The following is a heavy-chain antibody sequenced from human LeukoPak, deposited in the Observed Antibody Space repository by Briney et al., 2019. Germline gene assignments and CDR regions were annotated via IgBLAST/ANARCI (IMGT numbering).Heavy chain of an antibody. CDR1: GFTFSSYW. CDR2: IKHDGTEK. D-gene: IGHD1-26*01. Sequence: GGSLRLSCAASGFTFSSYWMSWVRQAPGKGLEWVANIKHDGTEKYYVDSVKGRFTLSRYNAKNSLFLQMNSLRAEDTAVYYCARETRWELFDYWGQGILVTVSS. V-gene: IGHV3-7*04. J-gene: IGHJ4*02. CDR3: ARETRWELFDY.